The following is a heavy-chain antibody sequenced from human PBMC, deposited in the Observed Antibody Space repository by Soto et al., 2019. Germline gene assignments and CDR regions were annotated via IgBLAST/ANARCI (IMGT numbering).Heavy chain of an antibody. CDR1: CGSISSYY. J-gene: IGHJ6*03. CDR3: ARYYYYYYYMDV. CDR2: IYYSGST. V-gene: IGHV4-59*01. Sequence: SETLSLTCTVSCGSISSYYWSWIRQPPGKGLEWIGYIYYSGSTNYNPSLKSRVTISVDTSKNQFSLKLSSVTAADTAVYYCARYYYYYYYMDVWGKGTTVTVSS.